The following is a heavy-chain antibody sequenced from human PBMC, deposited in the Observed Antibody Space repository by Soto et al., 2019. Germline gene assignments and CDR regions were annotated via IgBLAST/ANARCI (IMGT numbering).Heavy chain of an antibody. CDR2: IYFTGSA. V-gene: IGHV4-31*03. Sequence: QVQLRESGPGLVKPSQALSLVCSVSGDSITSGGYYWTWLRQRPGKGLEWIGYIYFTGSAYYNPSLKSRMTMSGDTSKTQFSLRLSSVTAADTAFYYGPRERVLRSGWFAPWGQGTLVTVPS. CDR3: PRERVLRSGWFAP. CDR1: GDSITSGGYY. J-gene: IGHJ5*02. D-gene: IGHD1-26*01.